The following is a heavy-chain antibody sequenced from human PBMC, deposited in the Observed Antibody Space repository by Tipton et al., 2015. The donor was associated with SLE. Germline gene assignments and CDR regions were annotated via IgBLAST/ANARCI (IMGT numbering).Heavy chain of an antibody. J-gene: IGHJ2*01. CDR2: VSWNSGSI. V-gene: IGHV3-9*01. D-gene: IGHD1-26*01. CDR1: GFTFDEYA. CDR3: ARELTDTYSKGWYFDL. Sequence: SLRLSCAASGFTFDEYAMHWVRQTPGKGLEWVSGVSWNSGSIGYADSVKGRFTISRDNAKNTLYLQMNSLRVGDTAVYYCARELTDTYSKGWYFDLWGRGTLVTVSS.